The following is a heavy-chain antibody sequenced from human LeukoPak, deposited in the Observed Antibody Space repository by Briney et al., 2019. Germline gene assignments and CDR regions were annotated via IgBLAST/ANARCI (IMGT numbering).Heavy chain of an antibody. V-gene: IGHV3-74*01. Sequence: GGSLRLSCAASGFTFSSYWMHWVRQAPGKGLVWVSRINSDGSSTSYAGSVKGRFTISRDNAKNTLYLQMNGLRAEDTAVYYCAREGVLLWFGELDYWGQGTLVTVSS. CDR3: AREGVLLWFGELDY. CDR1: GFTFSSYW. D-gene: IGHD3-10*01. J-gene: IGHJ4*02. CDR2: INSDGSST.